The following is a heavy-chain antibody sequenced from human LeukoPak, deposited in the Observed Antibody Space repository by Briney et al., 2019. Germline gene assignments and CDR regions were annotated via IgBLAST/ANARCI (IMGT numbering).Heavy chain of an antibody. CDR2: IDPSDSYT. Sequence: GGALEISFKGSGCRFTSYWISWGRRMPGKGVGGRGRIDPSDSYTNYSPSFQGHVTISADKSISTAYLQWSSLKASDTAMYYCAMGYGYYYGMDVWGKGTTVTVSS. D-gene: IGHD2-8*01. V-gene: IGHV5-10-1*01. CDR3: AMGYGYYYGMDV. J-gene: IGHJ6*04. CDR1: GCRFTSYW.